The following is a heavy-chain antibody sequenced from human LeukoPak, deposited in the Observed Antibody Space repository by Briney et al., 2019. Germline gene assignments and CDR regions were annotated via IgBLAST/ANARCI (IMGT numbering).Heavy chain of an antibody. CDR1: GGTFSSYA. Sequence: ASVKVSCKASGGTFSSYAISWVRQAPGQGLEWMGGIIPIFGTANYAQKFQGRVTITADESTSTAYMELSSLRSEDTAVYYCAREGTSGTHLNWFDPWGQGTLVTVSS. D-gene: IGHD1-1*01. V-gene: IGHV1-69*13. J-gene: IGHJ5*02. CDR3: AREGTSGTHLNWFDP. CDR2: IIPIFGTA.